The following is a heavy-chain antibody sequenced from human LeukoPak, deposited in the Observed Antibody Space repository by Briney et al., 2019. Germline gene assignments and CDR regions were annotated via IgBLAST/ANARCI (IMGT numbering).Heavy chain of an antibody. CDR1: GYSISSGYY. J-gene: IGHJ4*02. CDR3: ARDHGVTMIVVVGFDY. Sequence: SETLPLTCTVSGYSISSGYYWGWIRQPPGKGLEWIGSIYHSGSTYYNPSLKSRVTISVDTSKNQFSPKLSSVTAADTAVYYCARDHGVTMIVVVGFDYWGQGTLVTVSS. D-gene: IGHD3-22*01. V-gene: IGHV4-38-2*02. CDR2: IYHSGST.